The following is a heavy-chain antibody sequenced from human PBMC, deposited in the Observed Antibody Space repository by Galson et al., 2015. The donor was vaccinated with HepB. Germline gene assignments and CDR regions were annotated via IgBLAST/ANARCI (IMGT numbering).Heavy chain of an antibody. V-gene: IGHV5-10-1*01. CDR2: IERRDSFA. CDR3: ARHRGGITAALDF. J-gene: IGHJ4*02. D-gene: IGHD6-13*01. Sequence: QSGAEVKKPGESLRISCKGSGYSFSSHWISWVRQKPGKGLEWMGRIERRDSFAEYSPSFQGHVTFSIDTSINTAYLQWSSLKASDTAMYFCARHRGGITAALDFWGQGPPVTVAS. CDR1: GYSFSSHW.